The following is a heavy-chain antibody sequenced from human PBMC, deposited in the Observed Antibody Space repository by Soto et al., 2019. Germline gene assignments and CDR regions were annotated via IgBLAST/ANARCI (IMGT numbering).Heavy chain of an antibody. D-gene: IGHD2-2*02. CDR3: ATVGCSSTSCYSQPPYYMDV. CDR1: GYTLTELS. CDR2: FDPEYGET. J-gene: IGHJ6*03. V-gene: IGHV1-24*01. Sequence: QVPLVQSGAEVKKPGASVKVSCKVSGYTLTELSMHWVRQAPGKGLEWMGGFDPEYGETIYAQKFQGRVTMTEDTSTDTAYMELCSLRSEHTAVYYCATVGCSSTSCYSQPPYYMDVWGKGTTVTVSS.